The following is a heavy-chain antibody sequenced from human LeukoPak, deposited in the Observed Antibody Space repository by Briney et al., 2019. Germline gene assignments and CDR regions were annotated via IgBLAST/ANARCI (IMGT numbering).Heavy chain of an antibody. V-gene: IGHV3-20*04. J-gene: IGHJ4*02. CDR3: ARGLSYSSSFSY. CDR1: GFTFSNRS. CDR2: ISWNSDDI. Sequence: GGSLRLSCAASGFTFSNRSMSWVRQAPGKGLEWVSGISWNSDDIGYADSVKGRFTISRDNAKNSLYLQMNSLRAEDTAVYYCARGLSYSSSFSYWGQGTLVTVSS. D-gene: IGHD6-13*01.